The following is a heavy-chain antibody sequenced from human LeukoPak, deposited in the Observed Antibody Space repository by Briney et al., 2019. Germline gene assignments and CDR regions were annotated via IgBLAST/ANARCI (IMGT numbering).Heavy chain of an antibody. Sequence: GASVKVSCKASGGTFSSYAISWVRQAPGQGLEWMGGIIPIFGTANYAQKFQGRVTITADESTSTAYMELSSLRSEDTAVYYCTHLSPPDYYYYGMDVWGQGTTVTVSS. CDR3: THLSPPDYYYYGMDV. J-gene: IGHJ6*02. CDR1: GGTFSSYA. V-gene: IGHV1-69*13. CDR2: IIPIFGTA.